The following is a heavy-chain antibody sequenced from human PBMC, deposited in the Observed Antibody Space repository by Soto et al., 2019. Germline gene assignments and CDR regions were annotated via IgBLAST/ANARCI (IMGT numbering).Heavy chain of an antibody. CDR1: GFTFSSYA. D-gene: IGHD6-13*01. CDR3: ARYLQQPDV. CDR2: ISYDGSNK. J-gene: IGHJ6*02. Sequence: QVLLVESGGGVVQPGRSLRLSCAASGFTFSSYAMHWVRQAPGKGLEWVAVISYDGSNKYYADSVKGRFTISRDNSKNTLYLQMNSLRTEDTAVYYCARYLQQPDVWGQGTTVTVSS. V-gene: IGHV3-30-3*01.